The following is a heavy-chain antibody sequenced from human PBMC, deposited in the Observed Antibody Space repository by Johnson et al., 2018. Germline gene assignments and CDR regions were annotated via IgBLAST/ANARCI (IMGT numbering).Heavy chain of an antibody. Sequence: VQLVESVGDLVQPGRSLRLSCTASGFTFGDYAMSWFRQAPGMGLEWVGFIRRTAYGGTTEYDACVKGRYTISRDDSKRIAYLQMNILKTEDTGLYYCSKDSSGRDSYWDVWGKGTTVTVSS. V-gene: IGHV3-49*03. J-gene: IGHJ6*03. CDR2: IRRTAYGGTT. CDR3: SKDSSGRDSYWDV. CDR1: GFTFGDYA. D-gene: IGHD1-26*01.